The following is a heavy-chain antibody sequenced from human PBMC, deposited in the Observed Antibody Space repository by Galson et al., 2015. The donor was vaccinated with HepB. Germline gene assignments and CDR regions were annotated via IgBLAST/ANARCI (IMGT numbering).Heavy chain of an antibody. Sequence: SLRLSCAASGFTFSDYSMNWVRRAPGKGLEWVSSISSTGDFMHYADSMKGRFTISRDNAKNSLFLQMDSLRVEDTAVYYCARDYRPGFGSGTYYPSWFDPWGQGTLVTVSS. CDR2: ISSTGDFM. CDR3: ARDYRPGFGSGTYYPSWFDP. V-gene: IGHV3-21*01. J-gene: IGHJ5*02. CDR1: GFTFSDYS. D-gene: IGHD3-10*01.